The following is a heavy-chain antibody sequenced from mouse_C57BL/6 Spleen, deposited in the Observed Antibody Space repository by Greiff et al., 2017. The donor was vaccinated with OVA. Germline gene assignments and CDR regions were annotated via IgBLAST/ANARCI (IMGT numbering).Heavy chain of an antibody. D-gene: IGHD1-1*01. V-gene: IGHV14-4*01. CDR2: IDPENGDT. CDR1: GFTITDDY. J-gene: IGHJ2*01. CDR3: TRITTFVTRDY. Sequence: VQLQQSGAELVRPGASVKLSCTASGFTITDDYMHWVKQRPEQGLEWIGWIDPENGDTEYASKFQGKATITADTSSNTAYLQLSSLTSEDTAVYYCTRITTFVTRDYWGQGTTLTVSS.